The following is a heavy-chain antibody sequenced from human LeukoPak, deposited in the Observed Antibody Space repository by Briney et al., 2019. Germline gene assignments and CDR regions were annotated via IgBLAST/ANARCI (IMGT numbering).Heavy chain of an antibody. V-gene: IGHV3-66*01. D-gene: IGHD2-2*03. CDR1: GFTVSSNY. Sequence: GGSLRLSCAASGFTVSSNYMSWVRQAPGKGLEWVSVIYSGGSTYYADSVKGRFTISRDNSKNTLYLQMNSLRAEDTAVYYCAKADGYCSSTSCQYFDYWGQGTLVTVSS. CDR2: IYSGGST. CDR3: AKADGYCSSTSCQYFDY. J-gene: IGHJ4*02.